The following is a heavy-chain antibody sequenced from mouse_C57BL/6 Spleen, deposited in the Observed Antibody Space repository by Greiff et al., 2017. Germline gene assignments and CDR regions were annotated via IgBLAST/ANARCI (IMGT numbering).Heavy chain of an antibody. CDR1: GYTFTSYW. J-gene: IGHJ3*01. CDR3: ARGDYDWFAY. CDR2: IYPSDSET. Sequence: VQLQQPGAELVRPGSSVKLSCKASGYTFTSYWMDWVKQRPGQGLEWIGNIYPSDSETHYNQKFKDKATLTVDKSSSTAYMQLSSLTSEDSAVYYCARGDYDWFAYWGQGTLVTVSA. V-gene: IGHV1-61*01. D-gene: IGHD2-4*01.